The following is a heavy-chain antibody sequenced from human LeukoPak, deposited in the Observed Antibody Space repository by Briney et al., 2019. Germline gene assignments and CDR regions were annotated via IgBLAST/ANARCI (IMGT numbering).Heavy chain of an antibody. V-gene: IGHV3-23*01. CDR1: GSTFSSYA. Sequence: GGSLRLSCAASGSTFSSYAMSWVRQAPGKGLEWGSGISGSGAGTYYADSVKGRFTVSRDISKNTLYLQMNSLRAEDTAVYYCAKGSSSGWYDDMDVWGQGTTVTVS. CDR3: AKGSSSGWYDDMDV. CDR2: ISGSGAGT. J-gene: IGHJ6*02. D-gene: IGHD6-19*01.